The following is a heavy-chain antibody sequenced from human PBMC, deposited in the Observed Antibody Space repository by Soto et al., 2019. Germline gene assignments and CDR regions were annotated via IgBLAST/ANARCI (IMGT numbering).Heavy chain of an antibody. CDR2: ISAYNGNT. D-gene: IGHD6-13*01. V-gene: IGHV1-18*01. J-gene: IGHJ6*03. Sequence: ASVKVSCKASCYTFSTYGISWVRQAPGQRLEWKGRISAYNGNTNCAQKLQGRVIMTTDTSTSTAYMELRSLRSDDTAVYYCARDFDPDFSSSWAYYYYYYMDVWGKGTTVTVSS. CDR1: CYTFSTYG. CDR3: ARDFDPDFSSSWAYYYYYYMDV.